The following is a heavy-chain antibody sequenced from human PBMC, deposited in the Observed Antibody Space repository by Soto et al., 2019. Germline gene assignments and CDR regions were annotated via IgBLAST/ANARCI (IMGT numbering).Heavy chain of an antibody. CDR2: ISSSSSYI. V-gene: IGHV3-21*01. D-gene: IGHD5-12*01. J-gene: IGHJ4*02. CDR3: ARPSFGGYTDGG. Sequence: GGSLRLSCAASGFTFSSYSMNWVRQAPGKGLEWVSSISSSSSYIYYADSVKGRFTISRDNAKNSLYLQMNSLRAEDTAVYYCARPSFGGYTDGGWGQGTLVTVSS. CDR1: GFTFSSYS.